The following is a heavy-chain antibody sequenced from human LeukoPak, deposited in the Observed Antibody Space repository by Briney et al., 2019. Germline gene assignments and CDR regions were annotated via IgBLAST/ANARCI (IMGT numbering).Heavy chain of an antibody. CDR2: INHSGST. Sequence: SETLSLTCAVYGGSFSGYYWSWIRQPPGKGLEWIGEINHSGSTNYNPSLKSRVTISVDTSKNQFSLKLSSVTAGDTAVYYCVRGKPLRRWLVLYYFGYWGQGTLVTVSS. CDR1: GGSFSGYY. D-gene: IGHD6-19*01. CDR3: VRGKPLRRWLVLYYFGY. J-gene: IGHJ4*02. V-gene: IGHV4-34*01.